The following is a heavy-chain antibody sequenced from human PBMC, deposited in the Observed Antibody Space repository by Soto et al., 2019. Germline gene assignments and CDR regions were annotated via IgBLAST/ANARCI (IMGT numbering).Heavy chain of an antibody. Sequence: TLSLTCTVSGVSIHNSHSFWAWIRQPPGKGLQFIASVYHNGGAHYNSSLKSRVTISVDTANNQVSLRMRSLTAADTAFYYCGRVLEGATRHTDPDSWGQGILVTRLL. V-gene: IGHV4-39*01. CDR1: GVSIHNSHSF. CDR3: GRVLEGATRHTDPDS. CDR2: VYHNGGA. J-gene: IGHJ5*01. D-gene: IGHD3-3*01.